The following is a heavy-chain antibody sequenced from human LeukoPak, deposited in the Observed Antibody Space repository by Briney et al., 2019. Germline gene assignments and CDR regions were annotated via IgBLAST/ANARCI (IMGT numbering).Heavy chain of an antibody. Sequence: GGSLRLSCAASVFTVSSNYMSWVRQAPGKGLEWVSVIYSGGSTYYADSVKGRFTISRDNSKNTLYLQMNSLRAEDTAVYYCASEASGPYYFDYWGQGTLVTVSS. J-gene: IGHJ4*02. D-gene: IGHD2-15*01. CDR3: ASEASGPYYFDY. CDR2: IYSGGST. V-gene: IGHV3-66*01. CDR1: VFTVSSNY.